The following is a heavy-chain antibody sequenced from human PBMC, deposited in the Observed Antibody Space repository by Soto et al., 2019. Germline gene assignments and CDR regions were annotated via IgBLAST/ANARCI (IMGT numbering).Heavy chain of an antibody. D-gene: IGHD1-26*01. CDR1: GGSISSYY. J-gene: IGHJ3*01. CDR2: IYYSGST. Sequence: HVQLQESGPGLVKPSETLSLTCTVSGGSISSYYWSWIRQPPGKGLEWIGYIYYSGSTNYNPSLKSRVTISVDTSKNQFSLKLSSVTAADTAVYYCARRWGDAFDFWGQGTMVTVSS. CDR3: ARRWGDAFDF. V-gene: IGHV4-59*01.